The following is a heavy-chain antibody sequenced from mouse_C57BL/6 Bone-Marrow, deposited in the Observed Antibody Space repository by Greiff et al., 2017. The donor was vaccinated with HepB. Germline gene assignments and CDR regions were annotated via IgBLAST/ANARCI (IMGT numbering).Heavy chain of an antibody. Sequence: VQLQQSGAELVKPGASVTLSCTASGFNINDYYMHWVKQRPEQGLEWIGRIDPEDGETTYAPKFQGKATITADASSNAAYQQLSSLTSEDSAVYCYARGEGGYCDVWGRGNTVTVSA. J-gene: IGHJ1*03. CDR3: ARGEGGYCDV. V-gene: IGHV14-2*01. CDR1: GFNINDYY. CDR2: IDPEDGET.